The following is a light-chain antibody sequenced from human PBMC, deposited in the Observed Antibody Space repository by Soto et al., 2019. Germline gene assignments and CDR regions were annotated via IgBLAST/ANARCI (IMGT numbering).Light chain of an antibody. CDR1: QSVSSSY. Sequence: EIVLTQSPGTLSLSPGERATLSCRASQSVSSSYLAWYQQKPGQAPRLLIYGASSRATGIPDRFSGSGSGTDFHLTINRLEPEDFAVYYCQQYGSSGYTFGQGTKLEIK. CDR3: QQYGSSGYT. CDR2: GAS. J-gene: IGKJ2*01. V-gene: IGKV3-20*01.